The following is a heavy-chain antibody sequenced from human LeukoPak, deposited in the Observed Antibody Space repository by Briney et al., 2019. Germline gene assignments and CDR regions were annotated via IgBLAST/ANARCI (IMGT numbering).Heavy chain of an antibody. J-gene: IGHJ4*02. Sequence: GGSLRLSCAASGFSFSGSAIHWVRQASGKGLEWVGHIRRKGNDYATAYTASVKGRSTISRDDSKNTAFLQMDSLKTEDTAVYFCARLGGSPPYFDYWGQGTLVTVSS. CDR1: GFSFSGSA. CDR2: IRRKGNDYAT. V-gene: IGHV3-73*01. D-gene: IGHD3-16*01. CDR3: ARLGGSPPYFDY.